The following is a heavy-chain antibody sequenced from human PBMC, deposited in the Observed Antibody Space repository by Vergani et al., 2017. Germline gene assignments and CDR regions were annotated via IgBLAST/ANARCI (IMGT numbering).Heavy chain of an antibody. CDR2: ISSSSSYI. CDR3: AKDRISGSYYVANFDY. V-gene: IGHV3-21*04. Sequence: VQILQSGGGVVQPGGSLRLSCTLSGFTLNTYGIHWVRQAPGKGLEWVSSISSSSSYIYYADSVKGRFTISRDNAKNSLYLQMNSLRAEDTAVYYCAKDRISGSYYVANFDYWGQGTLVTVSS. CDR1: GFTLNTYG. D-gene: IGHD1-26*01. J-gene: IGHJ4*02.